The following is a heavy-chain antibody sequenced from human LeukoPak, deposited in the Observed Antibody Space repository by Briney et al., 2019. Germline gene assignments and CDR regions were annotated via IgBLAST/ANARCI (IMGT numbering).Heavy chain of an antibody. CDR3: ASGHSGSSH. D-gene: IGHD1-26*01. Sequence: GGSLRFSCAASGFTFSSYSMNWVRQAPGKGLEWVSSISSSSSYIYYADSVKGRFTISRDNAKNSLYLQTNSLRAEDTAVYYCASGHSGSSHWGQGTLVTVSS. V-gene: IGHV3-21*01. CDR1: GFTFSSYS. J-gene: IGHJ4*02. CDR2: ISSSSSYI.